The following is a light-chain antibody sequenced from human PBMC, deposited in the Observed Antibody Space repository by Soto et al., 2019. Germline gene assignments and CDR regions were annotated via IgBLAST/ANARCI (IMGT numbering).Light chain of an antibody. CDR2: DVN. CDR1: DSNIGFYSF. V-gene: IGLV2-11*01. CDR3: CSYAGTYTYV. Sequence: QSALTQPRSVSGSPGQSVTISCTGTDSNIGFYSFVSWYQQHPDKAPHLVIYDVNKRPSGVPDRFSGSKSGNTASLTISGLQADDEADYYCCSYAGTYTYVFGIGTKVTVL. J-gene: IGLJ1*01.